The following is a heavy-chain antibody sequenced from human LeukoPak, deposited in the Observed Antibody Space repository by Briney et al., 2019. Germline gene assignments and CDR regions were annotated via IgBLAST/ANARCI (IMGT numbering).Heavy chain of an antibody. D-gene: IGHD1-26*01. V-gene: IGHV3-23*01. J-gene: IGHJ6*02. Sequence: GGSLRLSCAASGFTFSSYAMTWVRQAPGKGLEWVSLISAIGANTYYADSVKGRFTISSDNSKNTLSLQMNSLRAEDTAVYYCAKDVRVGGGGMDVWGQGTPVTVSS. CDR1: GFTFSSYA. CDR3: AKDVRVGGGGMDV. CDR2: ISAIGANT.